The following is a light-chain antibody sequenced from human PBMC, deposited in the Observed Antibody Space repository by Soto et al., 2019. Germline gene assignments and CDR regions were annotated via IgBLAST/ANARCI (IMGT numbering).Light chain of an antibody. CDR3: QSYDRTVGVYVV. J-gene: IGLJ2*01. CDR2: GNS. CDR1: RSNLGAGHD. V-gene: IGLV1-40*01. Sequence: QLVLTQPPSVSGSPGQRVTISCTGSRSNLGAGHDVHWYQQLPGAAPKLLIFGNSNRPSGVPERFSGSKSGTSASLAITGLQPEDEADSYCQSYDRTVGVYVVFGGGTKLTVL.